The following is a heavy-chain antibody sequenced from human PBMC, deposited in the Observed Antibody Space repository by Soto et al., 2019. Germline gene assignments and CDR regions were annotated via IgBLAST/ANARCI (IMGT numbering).Heavy chain of an antibody. CDR2: INHSGNI. J-gene: IGHJ4*02. D-gene: IGHD4-17*01. CDR1: GGSVSGYY. CDR3: ARGEVTTGVY. V-gene: IGHV4-34*01. Sequence: TLSLTCAVYGGSVSGYYWSWIRQPPGKGLEWIGEINHSGNINYSPSLKSRVTMSVDTSKNQLSLKLNSVTAADTAVYYCARGEVTTGVYWGQGTLVTVSS.